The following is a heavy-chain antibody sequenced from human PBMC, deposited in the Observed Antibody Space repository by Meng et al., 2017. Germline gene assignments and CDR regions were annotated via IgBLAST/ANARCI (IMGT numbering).Heavy chain of an antibody. D-gene: IGHD3-22*01. CDR2: ISYDGSNK. J-gene: IGHJ4*02. Sequence: GESLKISCAASGFTFSSYAMHWDRQAPGKGLEWVAVISYDGSNKYYADSVKGRFTITRDNSKNTLYQQMNSLRAEDTAVYYCARDQDYYDSSGSLKIDYWGQGTLVTVSS. CDR3: ARDQDYYDSSGSLKIDY. CDR1: GFTFSSYA. V-gene: IGHV3-30*04.